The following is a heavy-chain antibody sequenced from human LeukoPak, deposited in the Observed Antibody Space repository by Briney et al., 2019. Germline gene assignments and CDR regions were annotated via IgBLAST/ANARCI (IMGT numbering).Heavy chain of an antibody. J-gene: IGHJ4*02. V-gene: IGHV1-2*02. CDR3: ASFYYGSGSSYYFDY. Sequence: ASVKVPCKASGYTFTGYYMHWVRQAPGQGLEWMGWINPNSGGTNYAQKFQGRVTVTRDTSISTAYMELSRLRSDDTAVYYCASFYYGSGSSYYFDYWGQGTLVTVSS. CDR1: GYTFTGYY. CDR2: INPNSGGT. D-gene: IGHD3-10*01.